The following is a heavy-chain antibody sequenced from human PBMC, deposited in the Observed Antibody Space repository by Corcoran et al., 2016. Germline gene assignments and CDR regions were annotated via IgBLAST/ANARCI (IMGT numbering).Heavy chain of an antibody. J-gene: IGHJ5*02. V-gene: IGHV4-34*01. CDR3: ARVGEVAASANNNWLDP. CDR1: GGSFSGYY. Sequence: QVQLQQWGAGLLKPSETLSLTCAVYGGSFSGYYWSWIRQPPGKGLEWIGEINHSGSTNYNPSLKSRVTISGDTSKNQFSLKLSYVPASYTAVYYWARVGEVAASANNNWLDPWGQGTLVTVSS. D-gene: IGHD2-15*01. CDR2: INHSGST.